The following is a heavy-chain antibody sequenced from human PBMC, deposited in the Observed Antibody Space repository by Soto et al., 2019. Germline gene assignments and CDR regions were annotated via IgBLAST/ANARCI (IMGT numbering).Heavy chain of an antibody. CDR3: AGTGTTDDY. CDR2: IYNSGGS. D-gene: IGHD4-17*01. J-gene: IGHJ4*02. V-gene: IGHV4-30-4*01. CDR1: GASVRSGGYY. Sequence: SETLSLTCSVSGASVRSGGYYWSCIRQAPGKGLEWIGYIYNSGGSYYNPSLKGRLTISIDTSKNQFSLKLNSVTAADTAIYYCAGTGTTDDYWGRGTLVTV.